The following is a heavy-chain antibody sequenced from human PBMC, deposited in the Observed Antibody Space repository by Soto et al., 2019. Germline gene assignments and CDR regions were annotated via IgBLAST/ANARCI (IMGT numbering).Heavy chain of an antibody. CDR3: ARDPPRIAAAGKNSG. J-gene: IGHJ4*01. V-gene: IGHV3-21*01. Sequence: GGSLRLSCAASGFTFSSYSMNWVRQAPGKGLEWVSSISSSSSYIYYAESVKGRFTISRDNAKNSLYLQMNSLRAEDTAVYYCARDPPRIAAAGKNSGWGHGTLVTVSS. CDR1: GFTFSSYS. CDR2: ISSSSSYI. D-gene: IGHD6-13*01.